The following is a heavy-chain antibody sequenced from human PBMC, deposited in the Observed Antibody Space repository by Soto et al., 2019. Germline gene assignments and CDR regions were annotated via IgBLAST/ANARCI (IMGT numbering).Heavy chain of an antibody. V-gene: IGHV1-24*01. CDR2: FDPEDGET. D-gene: IGHD4-17*01. CDR3: ATGNDYGDFCDY. J-gene: IGHJ4*02. CDR1: GYTLTELS. Sequence: ASVKVSCKVSGYTLTELSMHWVRQAPGKGLEWMGGFDPEDGETTYAQKFQGRATMTEDTSTDTAYMELSSLRSEDTAVYYCATGNDYGDFCDYWGQGTLVTASS.